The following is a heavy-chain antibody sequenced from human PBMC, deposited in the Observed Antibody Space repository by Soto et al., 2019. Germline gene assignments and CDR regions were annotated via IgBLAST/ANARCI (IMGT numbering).Heavy chain of an antibody. CDR3: ARENRYYYDSSGYFTYYFDY. V-gene: IGHV3-21*01. J-gene: IGHJ4*02. CDR2: ISSSSSYI. D-gene: IGHD3-22*01. Sequence: GGSRRRSWAASGFTFSSYIMNWVRQAPGKGLEWVPSISSSSSYIYYADSVKGRFTISRDNAKNSLYLQMNSPRAEDTAVYYCARENRYYYDSSGYFTYYFDYWGQGTLVTVSS. CDR1: GFTFSSYI.